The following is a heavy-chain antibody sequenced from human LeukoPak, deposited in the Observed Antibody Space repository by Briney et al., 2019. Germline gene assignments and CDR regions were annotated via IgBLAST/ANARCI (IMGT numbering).Heavy chain of an antibody. CDR2: ITTDGYTT. J-gene: IGHJ4*02. CDR1: GLAFSAYK. D-gene: IGHD2-15*01. CDR3: VVGGSPGY. Sequence: GGSLRLSCAASGLAFSAYKMHWVRQAPRKGLVWVSRITTDGYTTDYADFVQGRFTASRDNTKNTWSLEMNSLRAEDTAVYYCVVGGSPGYWGQGTLVTVSS. V-gene: IGHV3-74*01.